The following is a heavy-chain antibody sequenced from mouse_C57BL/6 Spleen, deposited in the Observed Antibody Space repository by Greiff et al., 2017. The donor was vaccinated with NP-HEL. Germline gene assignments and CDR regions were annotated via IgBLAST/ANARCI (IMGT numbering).Heavy chain of an antibody. CDR1: GYTFTSYW. CDR2: IDPSDSYT. D-gene: IGHD3-1*01. J-gene: IGHJ4*01. Sequence: QVHVKQPGAELVRPGTSVKLSCKASGYTFTSYWMHWVKQRPGQGLEWIGVIDPSDSYTNYNQKFKGKATLTVDTSSSTAYMQLSSLTSEDSAVYYCARGLTDYWGQGTSVTVSS. CDR3: ARGLTDY. V-gene: IGHV1-59*01.